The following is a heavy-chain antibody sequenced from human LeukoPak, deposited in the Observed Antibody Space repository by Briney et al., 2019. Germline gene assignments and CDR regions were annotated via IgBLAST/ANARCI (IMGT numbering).Heavy chain of an antibody. CDR1: GYTFTTFD. CDR2: MNPKSGDT. CDR3: ARGWEMATIWRSGAFDI. J-gene: IGHJ3*02. Sequence: ASVKVSCTASGYTFTTFDINWVRQAPGQGLEWMGWMNPKSGDTGFAQKFQGRVTFTRNASINTAYMDVSSLRSEDTAVYYCARGWEMATIWRSGAFDIWGQGTMVTVSS. D-gene: IGHD5-24*01. V-gene: IGHV1-8*03.